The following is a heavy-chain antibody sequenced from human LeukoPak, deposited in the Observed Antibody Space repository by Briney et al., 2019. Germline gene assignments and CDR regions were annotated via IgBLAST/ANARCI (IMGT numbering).Heavy chain of an antibody. CDR1: GGSIRSYF. D-gene: IGHD6-19*01. CDR2: IYYNGNT. J-gene: IGHJ6*03. CDR3: ARDIAGWLVRYYYMDV. V-gene: IGHV4-59*12. Sequence: SETLSLTCTVSGGSIRSYFWGWIRQPPGKGLEWIGYIYYNGNTNYNPSLKSRVTISVDTSKNQFSLKLSSVTAADTAVYYCARDIAGWLVRYYYMDVWGKGTTVTVSS.